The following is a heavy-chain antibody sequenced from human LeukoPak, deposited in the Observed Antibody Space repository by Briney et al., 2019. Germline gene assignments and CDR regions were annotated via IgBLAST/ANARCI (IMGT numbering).Heavy chain of an antibody. Sequence: SETLSLTCTVSGGSISSSSYYWGWIRQPPGKGLEWIGSIYYSGSTYYNPSLKSRVTISVDTSKNQFSLKLSSVTAADTAVYYCARQGSYFDYWGQGTLVTVSS. J-gene: IGHJ4*02. CDR3: ARQGSYFDY. CDR1: GGSISSSSYY. V-gene: IGHV4-39*01. CDR2: IYYSGST.